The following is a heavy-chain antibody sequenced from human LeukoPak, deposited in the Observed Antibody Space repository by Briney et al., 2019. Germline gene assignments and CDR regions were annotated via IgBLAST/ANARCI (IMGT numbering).Heavy chain of an antibody. J-gene: IGHJ5*02. CDR2: IWYDGSNK. CDR3: ARAPGKQWLGNWFDP. Sequence: QAGRSLRLSCAASGFTSSSYGMHWVRQAPGKGLEWVAVIWYDGSNKYYADSVKGRFTISRDNSKNTLYLQMNSLRAEDTAVYYCARAPGKQWLGNWFDPWGQGTLVTVSS. CDR1: GFTSSSYG. D-gene: IGHD6-19*01. V-gene: IGHV3-33*01.